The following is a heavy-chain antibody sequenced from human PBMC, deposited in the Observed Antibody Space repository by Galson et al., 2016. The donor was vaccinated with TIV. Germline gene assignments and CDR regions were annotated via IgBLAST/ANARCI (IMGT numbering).Heavy chain of an antibody. CDR3: ARGCRKIVGPRPLDY. CDR1: GYTFTNYA. CDR2: INVGNGNT. V-gene: IGHV1-3*01. D-gene: IGHD1-26*01. Sequence: SVKVSCTASGYTFTNYAMHWVRQAPGQRLEWMGQINVGNGNTTYSQTFQGRVTITRDTSASTAYMELSSLRSEDTAVYYCARGCRKIVGPRPLDYWGQGTLVTVSS. J-gene: IGHJ4*02.